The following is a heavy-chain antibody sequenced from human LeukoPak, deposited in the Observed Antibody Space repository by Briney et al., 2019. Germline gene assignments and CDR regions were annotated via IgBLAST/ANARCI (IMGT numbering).Heavy chain of an antibody. D-gene: IGHD5-24*01. Sequence: GGSLRLSCAASVFTFSRYAMSWVRQAPGKGLEWVRGISSSGESPYYADSVKGRFTISRDNSKNPLYLEINSLRAEDTAVYYCAKKSRDGYNPFDYLGQGTLVTVSS. V-gene: IGHV3-23*01. CDR3: AKKSRDGYNPFDY. CDR1: VFTFSRYA. CDR2: ISSSGESP. J-gene: IGHJ4*02.